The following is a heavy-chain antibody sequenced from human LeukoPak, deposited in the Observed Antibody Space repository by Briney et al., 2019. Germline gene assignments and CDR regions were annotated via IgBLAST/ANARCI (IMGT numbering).Heavy chain of an antibody. CDR2: ISYDGSNK. Sequence: PGRSLRLSCAASGYTFSSYAMHWVRHAPGKGLEWVAVISYDGSNKYYADSVKGRFTISRDNTKNTLYLQMNSLKTEYTAVYYCTTVFLGARDYGWGNYRYLAFDIWGRGTMVTVSS. J-gene: IGHJ3*02. CDR1: GYTFSSYA. D-gene: IGHD3-16*02. V-gene: IGHV3-30*04. CDR3: TTVFLGARDYGWGNYRYLAFDI.